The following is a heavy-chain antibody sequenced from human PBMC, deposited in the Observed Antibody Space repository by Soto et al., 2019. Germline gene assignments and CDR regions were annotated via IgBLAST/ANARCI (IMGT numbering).Heavy chain of an antibody. V-gene: IGHV5-51*01. D-gene: IGHD3-22*01. CDR2: IYPGDSDT. J-gene: IGHJ6*02. Sequence: GESLKISCKGSGYSFTSYWIGWVRQMPGKGLEWMGIIYPGDSDTRYSPSFQGQVTISADKSISTAYLQWSSLKASDTAMYYCASLDYYDSSGYYYYYYGMDVWGQGTPVTGSS. CDR3: ASLDYYDSSGYYYYYYGMDV. CDR1: GYSFTSYW.